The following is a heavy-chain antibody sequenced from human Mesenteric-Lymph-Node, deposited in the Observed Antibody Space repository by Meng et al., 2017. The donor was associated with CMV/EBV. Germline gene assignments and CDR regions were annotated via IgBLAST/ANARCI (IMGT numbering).Heavy chain of an antibody. CDR2: ISSSGSTI. CDR1: GFTFSDYY. CDR3: AREENAIAEDLYYFDY. V-gene: IGHV3-11*01. Sequence: GESLKISCAASGFTFSDYYMSWIRQAPGKGLEWVSYISSSGSTIYYADSVKGRFTISRDNAKNSLYLQMNSLRAEDTAVYYCAREENAIAEDLYYFDYWGQGTLVTVSS. D-gene: IGHD1-14*01. J-gene: IGHJ4*02.